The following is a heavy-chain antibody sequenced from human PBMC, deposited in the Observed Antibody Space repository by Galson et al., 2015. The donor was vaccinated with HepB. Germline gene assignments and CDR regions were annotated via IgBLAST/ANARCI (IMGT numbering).Heavy chain of an antibody. CDR3: ARRYCSGGSCYHSDAFDI. CDR2: IYPGDSDT. CDR1: GYSFTSYW. D-gene: IGHD2-15*01. V-gene: IGHV5-51*01. Sequence: QSGAEVKKPGESLKISCKGSGYSFTSYWIGWVRQMPGKGLEWMGIIYPGDSDTRYSPSFQGQVTISADKSISTAYLQWSSLKASDTAMYYCARRYCSGGSCYHSDAFDIWGQGTMVTVSS. J-gene: IGHJ3*02.